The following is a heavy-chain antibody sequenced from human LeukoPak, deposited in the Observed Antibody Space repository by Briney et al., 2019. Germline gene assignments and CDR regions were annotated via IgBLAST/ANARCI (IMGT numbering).Heavy chain of an antibody. Sequence: ASVKVSCKASGFTFTSSAMQWVRQARGQRLEWIGWIVVGSGNTNYAQKFQERVTITRDMSTSTAYMELSSLRSEDTAVYYCAAGGTAAAPMSPRYYYYYYGMDVWGQGTTVTVSS. J-gene: IGHJ6*02. V-gene: IGHV1-58*02. D-gene: IGHD6-13*01. CDR3: AAGGTAAAPMSPRYYYYYYGMDV. CDR2: IVVGSGNT. CDR1: GFTFTSSA.